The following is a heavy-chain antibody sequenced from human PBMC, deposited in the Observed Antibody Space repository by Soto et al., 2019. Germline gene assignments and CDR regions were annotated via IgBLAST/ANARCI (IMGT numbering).Heavy chain of an antibody. J-gene: IGHJ5*02. V-gene: IGHV4-30-4*01. D-gene: IGHD4-17*01. CDR3: ARGNRTTVVTWGCDWFDP. CDR2: SYYSGST. Sequence: QVQLQESGPGLVKPSQTLSLTCTVSGGSISSGDYYWRWIRQPPGKGLEGIGYSYYSGSTYYNPSLKSRVTISVDTSKNQFSLKLSSVTAADTAVYYCARGNRTTVVTWGCDWFDPWGQGTLVTVSS. CDR1: GGSISSGDYY.